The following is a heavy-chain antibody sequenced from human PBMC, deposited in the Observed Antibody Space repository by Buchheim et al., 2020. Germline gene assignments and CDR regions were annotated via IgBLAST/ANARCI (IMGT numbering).Heavy chain of an antibody. V-gene: IGHV3-48*02. J-gene: IGHJ5*02. Sequence: EVQLVESGGGLVQPGGSLRLSCAASGFTFSSYSMNWVRQAPGKGLEWVSYISSSSTIYYADSVKGRFTISRDNAKNSLYLQMNSLRDEDTAVYYCARDPPYDFWSGYLPLGNWFDPWGQGTL. CDR2: ISSSSTI. CDR3: ARDPPYDFWSGYLPLGNWFDP. CDR1: GFTFSSYS. D-gene: IGHD3-3*01.